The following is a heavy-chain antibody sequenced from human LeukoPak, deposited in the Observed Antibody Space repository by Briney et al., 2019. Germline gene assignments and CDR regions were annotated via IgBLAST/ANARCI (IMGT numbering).Heavy chain of an antibody. D-gene: IGHD1-7*01. Sequence: SETLSLTCTVSGDSVRSSSYFWAWIRQPPGKGLEWIANIYYSGNTYYNPSLKSRVTISVDTSKNQFSLKLTSVTAADTAVYYCATFGNYAYPAKYWGQGTLVTVSS. CDR3: ATFGNYAYPAKY. CDR1: GDSVRSSSYF. CDR2: IYYSGNT. V-gene: IGHV4-39*01. J-gene: IGHJ4*02.